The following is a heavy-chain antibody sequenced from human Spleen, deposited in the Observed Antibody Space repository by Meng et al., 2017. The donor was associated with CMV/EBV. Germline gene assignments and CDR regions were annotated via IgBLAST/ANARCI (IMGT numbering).Heavy chain of an antibody. V-gene: IGHV3-74*03. Sequence: EVQLVASGGGLVQPGGSLRLSCAASGFTFRTYWMHWVRQIPGKGLVWVSCIKNDGSGTMYADSVRGRFTISRDDAKSTMYLQMNNLRVEDTAVYYCARHAGEPLDYWGQGALVTVSS. J-gene: IGHJ4*02. D-gene: IGHD1-14*01. CDR1: GFTFRTYW. CDR3: ARHAGEPLDY. CDR2: IKNDGSGT.